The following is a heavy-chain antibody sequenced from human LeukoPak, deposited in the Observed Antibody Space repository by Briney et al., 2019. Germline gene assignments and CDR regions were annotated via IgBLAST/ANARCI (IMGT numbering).Heavy chain of an antibody. CDR1: GYSLSNYW. CDR3: ARYNTGYYHFDF. D-gene: IGHD5-12*01. V-gene: IGHV5-51*01. Sequence: GESLKISCKVSGYSLSNYWIGWVRQMPGRGLEWMGIIYPGDSDTRYSPSFQGQVTFSADKSISTAYLQWNSLKASDTAMYYCARYNTGYYHFDFWGPGTLVTVSS. CDR2: IYPGDSDT. J-gene: IGHJ4*02.